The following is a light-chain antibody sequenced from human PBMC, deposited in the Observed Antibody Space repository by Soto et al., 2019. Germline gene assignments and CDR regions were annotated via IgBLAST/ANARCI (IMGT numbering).Light chain of an antibody. CDR2: GAS. J-gene: IGKJ4*01. V-gene: IGKV3-15*01. CDR3: QQYFNWPLTCT. CDR1: QSIRTT. Sequence: EIELTQSPATLSVSAGGTVTLSCRASQSIRTTVAWHQQIPGQAHRLLVYGASTRATGVPARFSGSGSGIEFTLTISSLQSEDSAFYYCQQYFNWPLTCTFGPGTKVQIK.